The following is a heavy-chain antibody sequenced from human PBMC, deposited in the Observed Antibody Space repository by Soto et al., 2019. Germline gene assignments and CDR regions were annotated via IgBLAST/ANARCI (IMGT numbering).Heavy chain of an antibody. CDR3: ARGGNRYSNVASGVGGFDY. Sequence: SETLSLTCTVSGASISSSYWSWIRQSPGKGLEWIGYVYHTGSTNYNPSLKSRVTISLDTSKSQFSLNLTSLTTADTAVYFCARGGNRYSNVASGVGGFDYWGQRSLVTVPQ. D-gene: IGHD5-12*01. CDR1: GASISSSY. J-gene: IGHJ4*02. V-gene: IGHV4-59*01. CDR2: VYHTGST.